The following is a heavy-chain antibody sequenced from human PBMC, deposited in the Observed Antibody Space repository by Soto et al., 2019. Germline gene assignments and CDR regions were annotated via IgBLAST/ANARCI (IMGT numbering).Heavy chain of an antibody. Sequence: SPTLSLTCAISGDSVSSNSAAWNWIRQSPSRGLEWLGRTYYRSKWYNDYAVSVKSRITINPDTSKNQFSLQLNSVTPEDTAVYYCARDITIFGVVIGSYYYGMDVWGQGTTVTVSS. CDR2: TYYRSKWYN. CDR3: ARDITIFGVVIGSYYYGMDV. J-gene: IGHJ6*02. V-gene: IGHV6-1*01. CDR1: GDSVSSNSAA. D-gene: IGHD3-3*01.